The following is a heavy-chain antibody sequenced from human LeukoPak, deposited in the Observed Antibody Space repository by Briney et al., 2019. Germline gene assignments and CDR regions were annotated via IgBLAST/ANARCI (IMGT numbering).Heavy chain of an antibody. CDR2: IYSGGST. CDR3: ARGPTCSSTSCIDY. Sequence: GGSLRLSCAASGYTVSSNYMSWVRQAPGKGLEWVSVIYSGGSTYYADSVKGRFTISRDNSKNTLYLQMNSLRAEDTAVYYCARGPTCSSTSCIDYWGQGTLVTVSS. V-gene: IGHV3-66*01. D-gene: IGHD2-2*01. J-gene: IGHJ4*02. CDR1: GYTVSSNY.